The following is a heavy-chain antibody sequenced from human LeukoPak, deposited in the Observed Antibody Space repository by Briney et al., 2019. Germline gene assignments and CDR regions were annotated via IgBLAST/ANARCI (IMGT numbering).Heavy chain of an antibody. J-gene: IGHJ6*03. CDR3: AREAYGGYVDDFYYYYYMDV. CDR2: ISARSTTI. D-gene: IGHD4-17*01. Sequence: GGSLRLSCAASGFTFNDHYMTWIRQAPGKGLEWVSYISARSTTIYYADSVKGRFTISRDNAKNSLYLQMNSLGAEDTAVYYCAREAYGGYVDDFYYYYYMDVWGKGITVSVSS. CDR1: GFTFNDHY. V-gene: IGHV3-11*04.